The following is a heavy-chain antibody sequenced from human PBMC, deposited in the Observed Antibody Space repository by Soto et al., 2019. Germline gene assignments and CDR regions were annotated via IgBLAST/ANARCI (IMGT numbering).Heavy chain of an antibody. CDR2: MNGAATST. Sequence: QLSESGGGLLQPGGSLTLSCAASGFTLTTYAMTWVRQPPGKGLEWVSSMNGAATSTSYADSVKGRFTTSSDNSKNTLYLEINSLRAEDTAVYYCARGGADHYNYGMDVWGQGTTGIVSS. CDR1: GFTLTTYA. CDR3: ARGGADHYNYGMDV. V-gene: IGHV3-23*05. D-gene: IGHD3-10*01. J-gene: IGHJ6*02.